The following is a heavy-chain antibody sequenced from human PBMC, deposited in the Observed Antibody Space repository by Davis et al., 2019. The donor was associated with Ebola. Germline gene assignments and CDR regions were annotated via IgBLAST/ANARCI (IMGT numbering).Heavy chain of an antibody. CDR1: GFTFSSYA. CDR2: ISGSGGGT. Sequence: GGSLRLSCAASGFTFSSYAMSCVRQAPGKGLEWVSAISGSGGGTYYADSVKGRFTISRDNSKNTLYLQMNSLRAEDTAVYYCAKGTIVVVVAATGMDYWGQGTLATVSS. CDR3: AKGTIVVVVAATGMDY. V-gene: IGHV3-23*01. J-gene: IGHJ4*02. D-gene: IGHD2-15*01.